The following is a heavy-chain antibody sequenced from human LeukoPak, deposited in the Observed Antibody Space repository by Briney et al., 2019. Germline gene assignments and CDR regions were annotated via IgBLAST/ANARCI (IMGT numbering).Heavy chain of an antibody. Sequence: PGGSLRLSCAASGFTFSSYEMNWVRQAPGKGLEWVSYISSSGSTIYYADSVKGRFTISRDNAKNSLYLQMNSLRAEDTAVYYCARTYYYGSGTNKGLYYYYYYMDVWGKGTTVTISS. J-gene: IGHJ6*03. CDR2: ISSSGSTI. D-gene: IGHD3-10*01. CDR3: ARTYYYGSGTNKGLYYYYYYMDV. V-gene: IGHV3-48*03. CDR1: GFTFSSYE.